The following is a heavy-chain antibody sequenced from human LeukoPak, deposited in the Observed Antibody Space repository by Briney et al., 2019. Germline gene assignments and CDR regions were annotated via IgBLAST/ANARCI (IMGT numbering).Heavy chain of an antibody. CDR1: GASINSHY. V-gene: IGHV4-59*11. CDR3: ARDRSRGITIFGVELGTWFDP. Sequence: SETLSLTCTVSGASINSHYWSWIRQPPGKGLEWIGYIYYSGSTNYNPSLKSRVTISVDTSKNQFSLKLSSVTAADTAVYYCARDRSRGITIFGVELGTWFDPWGQGTLVTVSS. D-gene: IGHD3-3*01. CDR2: IYYSGST. J-gene: IGHJ5*02.